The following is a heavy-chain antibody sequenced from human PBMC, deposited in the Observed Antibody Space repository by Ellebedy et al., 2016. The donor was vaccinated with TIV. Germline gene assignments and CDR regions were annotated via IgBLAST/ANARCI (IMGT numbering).Heavy chain of an antibody. CDR2: VSYSGSH. Sequence: MPSETLSLTCSVSGGPFSSTRYSWAWMRQPQGKGLEYIGSVSYSGSHYYNPSFMSRFIISVDPSQNQSSLKLTSVTAADTAIYNCSRDHCSGNSCPLLNWYFDLWGRGTPVTVSS. D-gene: IGHD2-15*01. CDR3: SRDHCSGNSCPLLNWYFDL. J-gene: IGHJ2*01. V-gene: IGHV4-39*02. CDR1: GGPFSSTRYS.